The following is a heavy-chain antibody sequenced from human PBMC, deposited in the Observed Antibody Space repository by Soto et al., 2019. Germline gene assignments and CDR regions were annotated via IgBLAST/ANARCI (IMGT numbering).Heavy chain of an antibody. Sequence: SVKVSFQYSLCTFSSYAISWVRQAPPQGMEWMGWMIRIFGKGNYAQKFKCSVTITAEESTRTDYMEMSSLRSEDKAVYSCECNRYYDLLPGYQLYYYYYGMDVWGQGTTVTVSS. V-gene: IGHV1-69*13. CDR2: MIRIFGKG. D-gene: IGHD3-9*01. J-gene: IGHJ6*02. CDR1: LCTFSSYA. CDR3: ECNRYYDLLPGYQLYYYYYGMDV.